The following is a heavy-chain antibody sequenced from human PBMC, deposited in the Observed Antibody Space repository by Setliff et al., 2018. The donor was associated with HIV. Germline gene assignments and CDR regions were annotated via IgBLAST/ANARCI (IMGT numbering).Heavy chain of an antibody. Sequence: SETLSLTCTVSGGSISNFYWSWIRQPPGKGLEWIGYIYTSGSTSYNPPLRSRVTISLDTSKNRFSLKLNSVTAADTAVYYCALTGHRLLRGYMDVWGKGTTVTAP. D-gene: IGHD2-15*01. V-gene: IGHV4-4*09. CDR1: GGSISNFY. CDR3: ALTGHRLLRGYMDV. CDR2: IYTSGST. J-gene: IGHJ6*03.